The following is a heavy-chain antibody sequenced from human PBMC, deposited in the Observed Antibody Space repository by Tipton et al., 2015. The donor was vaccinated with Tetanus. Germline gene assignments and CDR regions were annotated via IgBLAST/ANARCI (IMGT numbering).Heavy chain of an antibody. CDR2: VYPGDSTT. Sequence: QLVQSGAEVKKPGESLQISCKGSGYNFTVYYIGWVRQMPGKGLEWMGIVYPGDSTTKYSPSFQGQVTISADKSTSTAYLQWSSLKASDTALYYCARLDYHILTGYFIDHWGRGTLVTVSS. CDR3: ARLDYHILTGYFIDH. J-gene: IGHJ4*02. CDR1: GYNFTVYY. V-gene: IGHV5-51*01. D-gene: IGHD3-9*01.